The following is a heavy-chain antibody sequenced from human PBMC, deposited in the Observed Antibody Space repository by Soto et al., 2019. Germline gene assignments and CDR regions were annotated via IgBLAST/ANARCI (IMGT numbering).Heavy chain of an antibody. CDR3: RVQPSWFDP. CDR2: ISSSGSTI. Sequence: GGSLRLSCAASGFTFSSYAMSWVRQAPGKGLEWVSDISSSGSTIYYADSVKGRFTISRDNAQNLLYLQMNSLRAEDTAVYYCRVQPSWFDPWGQGTLVTVSS. V-gene: IGHV3-48*01. D-gene: IGHD3-10*01. J-gene: IGHJ5*02. CDR1: GFTFSSYA.